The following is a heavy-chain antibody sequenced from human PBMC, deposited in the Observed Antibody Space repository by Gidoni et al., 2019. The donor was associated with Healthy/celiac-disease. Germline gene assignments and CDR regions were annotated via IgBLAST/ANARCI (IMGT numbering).Heavy chain of an antibody. J-gene: IGHJ6*02. D-gene: IGHD4-17*01. CDR1: GYTFTSYG. CDR3: ARDTTTVTTPDYYGMDV. V-gene: IGHV1-18*01. Sequence: QVQLVQSGAEVKKPGASVTVSCKASGYTFTSYGISWVRQAPGQGLEWMGWISAYNGNTNDAQKLQGRVTMTTDTSTSTAYMELRSLRSDDTAVYYCARDTTTVTTPDYYGMDVWGQGTTVTVSS. CDR2: ISAYNGNT.